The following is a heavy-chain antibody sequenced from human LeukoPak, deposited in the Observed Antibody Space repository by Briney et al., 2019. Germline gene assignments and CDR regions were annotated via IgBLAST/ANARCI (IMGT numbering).Heavy chain of an antibody. CDR1: GFTVSNNF. CDR3: TRDAPAGGKLDS. V-gene: IGHV3-66*01. Sequence: GGSLRLSCAASGFTVSNNFMNWVRQAPGKGLEWVSVIFDDGNTYYADSVKDRFTISRDNSKNTLYLQMNSLRVEGTAVYYCTRDAPAGGKLDSWGQGTLVTVSS. D-gene: IGHD4-23*01. J-gene: IGHJ4*02. CDR2: IFDDGNT.